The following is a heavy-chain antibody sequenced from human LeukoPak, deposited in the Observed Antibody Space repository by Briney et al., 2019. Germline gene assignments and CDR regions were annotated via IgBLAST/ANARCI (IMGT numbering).Heavy chain of an antibody. CDR2: IYHSGST. CDR3: ARRVMGVLNYNYYYYMDV. D-gene: IGHD3-10*01. CDR1: GFSISSGYY. J-gene: IGHJ6*03. Sequence: SETLSLTCTVSGFSISSGYYWDWIRQPPGKGLECIESIYHSGSTYYNPSLKSRVTISVDTTKNQFSLKLSSVTASDTAVYYCARRVMGVLNYNYYYYMDVWGKGTTVTISS. V-gene: IGHV4-38-2*02.